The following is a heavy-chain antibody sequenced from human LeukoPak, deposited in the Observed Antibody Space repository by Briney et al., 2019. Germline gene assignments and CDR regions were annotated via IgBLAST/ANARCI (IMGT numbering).Heavy chain of an antibody. Sequence: KPGGSLRLSCAASGFAFSSYNMKWVRQAPGKGLEWVSFTSTTSTYIYYADSVKGRFTVSRDNSKNLLYLQMDSLRVEDTAVYYCARAGTCSSTSCDGGIEYWGQGTLVTVSS. CDR1: GFAFSSYN. V-gene: IGHV3-21*06. J-gene: IGHJ4*02. CDR3: ARAGTCSSTSCDGGIEY. D-gene: IGHD2-2*01. CDR2: TSTTSTYI.